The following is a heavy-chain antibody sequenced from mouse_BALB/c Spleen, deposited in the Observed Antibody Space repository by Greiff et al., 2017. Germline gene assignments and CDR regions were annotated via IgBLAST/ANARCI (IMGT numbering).Heavy chain of an antibody. Sequence: VQLQQSGAELVKPGASVKLSCTASGFNIKDTYMHWVKQRPEQGLEWIGRIDPANGNTKYDPKFQGKATITADTSSNTAYLQLSSLTSEDTAVYYCARNPDYYGSYYAMDYWGQGTSVTGSS. CDR3: ARNPDYYGSYYAMDY. J-gene: IGHJ4*01. CDR2: IDPANGNT. D-gene: IGHD1-1*01. V-gene: IGHV14-3*02. CDR1: GFNIKDTY.